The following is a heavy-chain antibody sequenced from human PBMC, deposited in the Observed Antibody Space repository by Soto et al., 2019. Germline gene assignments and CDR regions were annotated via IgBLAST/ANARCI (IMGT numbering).Heavy chain of an antibody. V-gene: IGHV4-31*03. D-gene: IGHD2-2*01. J-gene: IGHJ5*02. CDR3: ARDAGYCSSTSCYAALGSFDP. CDR1: GGSISSGGYY. Sequence: SETLSLTCTVSGGSISSGGYYWSWIRQHPGKGLEWIGYIYYSGSTYYNPSLKSRVTISVDTSKDQFSLKLSSVTAADTAVYYCARDAGYCSSTSCYAALGSFDPWGQGTLVTVSS. CDR2: IYYSGST.